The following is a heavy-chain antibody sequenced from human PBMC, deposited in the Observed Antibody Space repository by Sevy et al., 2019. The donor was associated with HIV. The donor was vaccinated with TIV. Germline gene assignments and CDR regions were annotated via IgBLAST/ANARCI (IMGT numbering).Heavy chain of an antibody. CDR3: AREQYYYGSGSYYNNWFDP. CDR1: GYTFTSYA. Sequence: ASVKVSCKASGYTFTSYAMHWVRQAPGQRLEWMGWINAGNGNTKYSQKFQGRVTITRDTSASTAYMELSSLRSEDTAVYYCAREQYYYGSGSYYNNWFDPWGQGTLVTVSS. D-gene: IGHD3-10*01. J-gene: IGHJ5*02. CDR2: INAGNGNT. V-gene: IGHV1-3*01.